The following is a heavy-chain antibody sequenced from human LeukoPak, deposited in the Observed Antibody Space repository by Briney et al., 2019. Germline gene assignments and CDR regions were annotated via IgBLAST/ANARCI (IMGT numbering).Heavy chain of an antibody. V-gene: IGHV1-69*02. CDR1: GGTFSSYS. CDR2: IIPILGIA. D-gene: IGHD2-15*01. Sequence: SVKISCKASGGTFSSYSISWVRQAPGQGLEWMGRIIPILGIANYAQKFQGRVTITADKSTSTAYMELSSLRSEDTAVYYCARGAGVVAATYGYWGQGTLVTVSS. CDR3: ARGAGVVAATYGY. J-gene: IGHJ1*01.